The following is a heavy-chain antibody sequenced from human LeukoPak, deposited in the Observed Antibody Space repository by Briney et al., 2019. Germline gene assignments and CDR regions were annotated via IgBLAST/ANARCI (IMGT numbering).Heavy chain of an antibody. CDR3: AREKPGTTYSLDY. D-gene: IGHD1-7*01. Sequence: GGSLRLSCAASGFTFSSYGMHWVRQAPGKGLEWVAVIWYDGSNKYYADSVKGRFTISRDNSKNTLYLQMNSLRAEDTAVYYCAREKPGTTYSLDYWGQGTLVTVSS. J-gene: IGHJ4*02. CDR2: IWYDGSNK. V-gene: IGHV3-33*01. CDR1: GFTFSSYG.